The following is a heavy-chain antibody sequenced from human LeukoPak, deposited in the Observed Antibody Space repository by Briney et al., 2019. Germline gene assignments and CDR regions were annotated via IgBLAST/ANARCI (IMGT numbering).Heavy chain of an antibody. Sequence: SETLSLICTVSGGSISSSSYYWGGIRPPPGKGLEGIGSIYYSGSTYYNPSLKRRVTISVDTSKNQFSLKLSSVTAADPAVYCCARKDGGVLWAFDIWGKGTMVTVSS. CDR3: ARKDGGVLWAFDI. J-gene: IGHJ3*02. CDR1: GGSISSSSYY. CDR2: IYYSGST. V-gene: IGHV4-39*07. D-gene: IGHD4-23*01.